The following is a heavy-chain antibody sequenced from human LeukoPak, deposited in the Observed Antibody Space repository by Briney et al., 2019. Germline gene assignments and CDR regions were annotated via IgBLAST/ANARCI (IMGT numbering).Heavy chain of an antibody. J-gene: IGHJ5*02. CDR3: ARAIDGDSGWFDP. D-gene: IGHD4-17*01. Sequence: PSETLSLTCTVSGGSISSGGYYWSWIRQHPGTGLEWIVYIYHSGSTYYNPSLKSRVTISVDRSKNQFSRKLSSVTAADTAVYYCARAIDGDSGWFDPWGQGTLVTVSS. V-gene: IGHV4-30-2*01. CDR2: IYHSGST. CDR1: GGSISSGGYY.